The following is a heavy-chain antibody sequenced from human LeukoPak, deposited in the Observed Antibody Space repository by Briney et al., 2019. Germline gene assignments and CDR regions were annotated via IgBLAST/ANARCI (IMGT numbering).Heavy chain of an antibody. V-gene: IGHV1-8*01. CDR3: ASVCSSNSCEVDY. D-gene: IGHD2-2*01. CDR2: MNPNSGNT. CDR1: GYTFTSYD. Sequence: ASVKVSCKASGYTFTSYDINWVRQATGQGLEWMGWMNPNSGNTGYAQKFQGRVTMTRDTSTSTVYMELSSLRSEDTAVYYCASVCSSNSCEVDYWGQGTLVTVSS. J-gene: IGHJ4*02.